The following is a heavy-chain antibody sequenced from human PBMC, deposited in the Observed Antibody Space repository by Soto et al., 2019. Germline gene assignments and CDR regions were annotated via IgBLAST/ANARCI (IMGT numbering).Heavy chain of an antibody. CDR3: ARDPDSYSSGWYYFDY. J-gene: IGHJ4*02. CDR1: GFTFSSYG. D-gene: IGHD6-19*01. Sequence: QVQLVESGGGVVQPGRSLRLSCAASGFTFSSYGMHWVRQAPGKGLEWVAVIWYDGSNKYYADSVKGRFTISRDNSKNTLYLQMNSLRAEDTAVYYCARDPDSYSSGWYYFDYWGQGTLVTVSS. CDR2: IWYDGSNK. V-gene: IGHV3-33*01.